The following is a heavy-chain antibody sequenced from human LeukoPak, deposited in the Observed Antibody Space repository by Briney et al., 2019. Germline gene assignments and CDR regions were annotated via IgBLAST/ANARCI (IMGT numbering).Heavy chain of an antibody. CDR2: IIPIFGTA. V-gene: IGHV1-69*13. D-gene: IGHD2-2*02. J-gene: IGHJ3*02. Sequence: GASVKVSCKASGGTFSSYAISWVRQAPGQGLEWMGGIIPIFGTANYAQKFQGRVTITADESTSTAYMELSSLRSEDTAVYYCARGPASIVVVPAAIEGDAFDIWGQGTMVTVSS. CDR3: ARGPASIVVVPAAIEGDAFDI. CDR1: GGTFSSYA.